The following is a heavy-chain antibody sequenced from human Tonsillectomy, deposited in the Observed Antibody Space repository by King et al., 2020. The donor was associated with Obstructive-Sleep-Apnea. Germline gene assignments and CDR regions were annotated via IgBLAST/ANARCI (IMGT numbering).Heavy chain of an antibody. CDR1: GFTFSVSA. CDR2: IISKANRSAT. J-gene: IGHJ5*02. V-gene: IGHV3-73*02. D-gene: IGHD3-16*01. Sequence: VQLVESGGGLVQPGGSLKLSCAASGFTFSVSAMHWVRQASGKGLEGVGRIISKANRSATAYAASVKGRCTIPRDDSKNTAYLQMNSLKTEDTAVYYCTRGEWFDPWGQGTLVTVSS. CDR3: TRGEWFDP.